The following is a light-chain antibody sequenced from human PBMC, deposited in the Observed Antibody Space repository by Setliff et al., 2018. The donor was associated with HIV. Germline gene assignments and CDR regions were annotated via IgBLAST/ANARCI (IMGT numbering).Light chain of an antibody. J-gene: IGLJ1*01. V-gene: IGLV2-11*01. CDR1: SSDVGGYNY. CDR3: CSYAGSYTFYV. Sequence: QSVLTQPRSASGPPGQSVTISCTGTSSDVGGYNYVSWYQQHPGKAPKLMIYDVSKRPSGVPDRFSGSKSGNTASLTISGLQAEDEADYYCCSYAGSYTFYVFGTGTKVTVL. CDR2: DVS.